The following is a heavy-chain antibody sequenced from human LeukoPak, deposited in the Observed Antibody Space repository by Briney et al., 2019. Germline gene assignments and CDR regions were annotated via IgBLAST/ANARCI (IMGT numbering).Heavy chain of an antibody. D-gene: IGHD1-7*01. J-gene: IGHJ4*02. CDR2: VIPSGGGT. CDR1: RYTSNNYY. V-gene: IGHV1-46*02. Sequence: ASVKVSCRASRYTSNNYYMHWVRQAPGQGLEWMGRVIPSGGGTRYAQKFQGRVTMTRDTSTSTFYMDLSTLRSEDTAVYYCARDEGPPRYNWNYGGPDYWGQGTLVTVSS. CDR3: ARDEGPPRYNWNYGGPDY.